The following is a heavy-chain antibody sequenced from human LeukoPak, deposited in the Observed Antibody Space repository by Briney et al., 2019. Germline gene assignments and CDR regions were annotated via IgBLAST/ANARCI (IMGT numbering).Heavy chain of an antibody. Sequence: GGSLRLSCVASGLTFNSHSMSWVRQAPGMGLEWVSVVSTNGDVTFYADSVKGRFTISRDNSKNTLFLQMNSLRAEDTAVYYCAKESAYSSGWFDYWGQGTLVTVSS. CDR3: AKESAYSSGWFDY. D-gene: IGHD6-19*01. V-gene: IGHV3-23*01. CDR2: VSTNGDVT. CDR1: GLTFNSHS. J-gene: IGHJ4*02.